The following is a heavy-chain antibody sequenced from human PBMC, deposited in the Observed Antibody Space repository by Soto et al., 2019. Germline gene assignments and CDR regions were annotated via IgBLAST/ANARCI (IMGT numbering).Heavy chain of an antibody. CDR3: AVAVAGPTAIGY. CDR2: INSDGSST. D-gene: IGHD6-19*01. CDR1: GFTFSSYW. J-gene: IGHJ4*02. V-gene: IGHV3-74*01. Sequence: EVQLVESGGGLVQPGGSLRLSCAASGFTFSSYWMHWVRQAPGKGLVWVSRINSDGSSTSYADSVKGRFTISRDNAKNTLYLQMTSRRAEDTAVYYCAVAVAGPTAIGYWGQGTLVTSPQ.